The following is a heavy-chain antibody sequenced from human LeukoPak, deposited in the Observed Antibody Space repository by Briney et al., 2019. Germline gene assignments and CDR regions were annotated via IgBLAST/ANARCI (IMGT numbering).Heavy chain of an antibody. CDR1: GFTFSSYS. V-gene: IGHV3-48*01. CDR3: ARDSSGWFRGEFDY. CDR2: ISSSSSTI. Sequence: GGSLRLSCAASGFTFSSYSMNWVRQAPGKGLEWVSYISSSSSTIYYADSVKGRFTISRDNAKNSLYLQMNSLRAEDTAAYYCARDSSGWFRGEFDYWGQGTLVTVSS. J-gene: IGHJ4*02. D-gene: IGHD6-19*01.